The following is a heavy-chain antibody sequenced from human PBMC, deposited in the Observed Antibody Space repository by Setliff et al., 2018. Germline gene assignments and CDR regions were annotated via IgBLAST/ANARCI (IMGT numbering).Heavy chain of an antibody. CDR2: INHSGST. CDR3: ARGGSYYLNTPPDH. V-gene: IGHV4-34*01. Sequence: SETLSLTCAVYGGSFSTYYWIWIRQPPGKGLEWIGEINHSGSTNYNPSLKSRVTISVDTSKNQFSLKLSSVTAADTAIYYCARGGSYYLNTPPDHWGQGTLVTVSS. D-gene: IGHD3-10*01. CDR1: GGSFSTYY. J-gene: IGHJ4*02.